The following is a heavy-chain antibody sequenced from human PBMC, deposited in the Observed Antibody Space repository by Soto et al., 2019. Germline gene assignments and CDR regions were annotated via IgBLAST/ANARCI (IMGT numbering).Heavy chain of an antibody. V-gene: IGHV3-30*03. J-gene: IGHJ6*03. D-gene: IGHD3-10*01. Sequence: GGSLRLSCAASGFTFSSYGMHWVRQAPGKGLEWVAVISYDGSNKYYADSVKGRFTISRDNSKNTLYLQMNSLRAEDTAVYYCAREGDGYYYYMDVWGKGTTVTVSS. CDR1: GFTFSSYG. CDR2: ISYDGSNK. CDR3: AREGDGYYYYMDV.